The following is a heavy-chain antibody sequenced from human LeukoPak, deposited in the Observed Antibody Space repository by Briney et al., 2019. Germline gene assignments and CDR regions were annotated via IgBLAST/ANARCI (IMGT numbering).Heavy chain of an antibody. CDR1: GGSISSYH. CDR2: MHDSGIT. J-gene: IGHJ4*02. CDR3: ATGRDAYKTGY. D-gene: IGHD5-24*01. V-gene: IGHV4-59*01. Sequence: PSETLSLTCTVSGGSISSYHCSWIRQPPGKGLEWIGYMHDSGITNYNPSLESRVTISVDTSKNQFPLKLNSVTAADTAVYYCATGRDAYKTGYWGQGTLVTVSS.